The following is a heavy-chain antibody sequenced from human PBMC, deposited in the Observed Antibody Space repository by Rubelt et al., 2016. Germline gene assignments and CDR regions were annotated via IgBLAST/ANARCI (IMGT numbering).Heavy chain of an antibody. D-gene: IGHD5-12*01. V-gene: IGHV4-39*07. CDR3: ARGLGRSGYASCSDY. J-gene: IGHJ4*02. CDR1: GDSFSSSGYY. Sequence: QLQLQESGPGLVKPSETLSLTCTVSGDSFSSSGYYWGWIRQPPGKGLEWIGTISHSGGTFYSPSLKSRVTISADTSKNQSSLKLSSVTAADTAVYYCARGLGRSGYASCSDYWGRGTLVTVSS. CDR2: ISHSGGT.